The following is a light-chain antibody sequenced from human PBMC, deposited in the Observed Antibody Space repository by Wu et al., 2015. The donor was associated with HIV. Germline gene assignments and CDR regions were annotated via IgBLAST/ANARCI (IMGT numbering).Light chain of an antibody. V-gene: IGKV1-39*01. CDR3: QQFNSYPHT. CDR1: QSISSY. Sequence: QMTQSPSSLSASVGDRVTITCRASQSISSYLNWYQQKPGKAPKFLIYAASSLQSGVPSRFSGSGSGTDFTLTISSLQPEDFATYYCQQFNSYPHTFGQGTKLEIE. CDR2: AAS. J-gene: IGKJ2*01.